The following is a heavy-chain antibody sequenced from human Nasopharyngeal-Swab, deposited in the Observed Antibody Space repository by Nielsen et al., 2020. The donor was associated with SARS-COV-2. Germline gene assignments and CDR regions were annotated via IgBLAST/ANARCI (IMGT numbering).Heavy chain of an antibody. D-gene: IGHD3-22*01. CDR3: ARGRYYDSSGYWYYYYYYMDV. CDR1: GGSFSGYY. V-gene: IGHV4-34*01. Sequence: SETLSLTCAVYGGSFSGYYWSWIRQPPGKGLEWIGEINHSGSTNYNPSLKSRVTISVDTSKNQFSLKLSSVTAADTAVYYWARGRYYDSSGYWYYYYYYMDVWGKGTTVTVSS. CDR2: INHSGST. J-gene: IGHJ6*03.